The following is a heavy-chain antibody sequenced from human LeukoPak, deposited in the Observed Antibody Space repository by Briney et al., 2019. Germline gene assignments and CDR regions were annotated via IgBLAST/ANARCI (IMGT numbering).Heavy chain of an antibody. J-gene: IGHJ4*02. Sequence: SETLSLTCAVSGGSISRSGYYWAWIRQPPGKGLEWIGTIHYSGSTFYNPSLKSRVTISVDTSKNQFSLKLSSVTAADTAVYYCARLGGYYDPPGYWGQGTLVTVSS. V-gene: IGHV4-39*01. D-gene: IGHD3-22*01. CDR3: ARLGGYYDPPGY. CDR2: IHYSGST. CDR1: GGSISRSGYY.